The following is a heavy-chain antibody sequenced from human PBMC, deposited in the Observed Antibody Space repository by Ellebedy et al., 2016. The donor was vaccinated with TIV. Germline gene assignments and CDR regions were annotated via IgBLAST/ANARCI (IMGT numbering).Heavy chain of an antibody. V-gene: IGHV3-23*01. J-gene: IGHJ4*02. CDR2: ISGTGGST. CDR1: GFIFSNYA. D-gene: IGHD4-17*01. Sequence: GGSLRLSXAASGFIFSNYAMSWVRQAPGRGLEWVSTISGTGGSTYYADTVQGRFTISRDNSKNILYLQMNSPRAEDAALYYCVKGGDYDRPDDWGQGTLVTVSS. CDR3: VKGGDYDRPDD.